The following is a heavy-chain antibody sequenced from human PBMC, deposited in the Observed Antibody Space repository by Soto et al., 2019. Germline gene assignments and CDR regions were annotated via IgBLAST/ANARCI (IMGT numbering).Heavy chain of an antibody. Sequence: QVQLQESGPGLVKPSETLSLTCIVSGGSISGYYWSWIRQPPGKGLEWIGYIFYSGSTNYNPSLKSRLTMSVDTSKNQSSLKLTSVTAADSAVYYCASPPDYRDNKFYYDMDVWGPGTTVTVSS. V-gene: IGHV4-59*08. CDR3: ASPPDYRDNKFYYDMDV. CDR2: IFYSGST. D-gene: IGHD4-17*01. J-gene: IGHJ6*02. CDR1: GGSISGYY.